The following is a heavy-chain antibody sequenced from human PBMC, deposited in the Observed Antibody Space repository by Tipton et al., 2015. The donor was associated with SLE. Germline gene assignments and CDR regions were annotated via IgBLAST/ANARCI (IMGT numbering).Heavy chain of an antibody. CDR1: GYTFTSYG. D-gene: IGHD1-26*01. CDR3: ARDNRVGELPNSFFDY. J-gene: IGHJ4*02. Sequence: VQLVQSGAEVKMTGASVKVSCKASGYTFTSYGISWVRQAPGQGLEWMGWISAYNGNTNYAQKLQGRVTMTTDTSTSTAYMELRSLRSDDTAVYYCARDNRVGELPNSFFDYWGQGTLVTVSS. V-gene: IGHV1-18*01. CDR2: ISAYNGNT.